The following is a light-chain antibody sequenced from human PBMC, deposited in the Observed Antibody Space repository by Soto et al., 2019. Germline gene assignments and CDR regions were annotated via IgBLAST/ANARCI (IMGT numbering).Light chain of an antibody. CDR3: SSYTSSSTLV. CDR2: DVS. J-gene: IGLJ2*01. CDR1: SSDVGGYNY. V-gene: IGLV2-14*01. Sequence: QSALTQPASVSGSPGQSITISCTGTSSDVGGYNYVSWYQQHPGKAPKLMIYDVSNRPSGVYNRVSDSKSGNTASLTITWLQAEDEADYYCSSYTSSSTLVFGGGTQLTVL.